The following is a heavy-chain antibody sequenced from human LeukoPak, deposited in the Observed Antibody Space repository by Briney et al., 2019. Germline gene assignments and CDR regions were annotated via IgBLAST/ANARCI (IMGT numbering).Heavy chain of an antibody. D-gene: IGHD2-2*01. CDR2: ISGSGGST. V-gene: IGHV3-23*01. CDR3: AKDSPQGSTSFT. J-gene: IGHJ5*02. Sequence: GGSLRLSCAAPGFTFSNYAMSWVRQAPGKGLEWDSAISGSGGSTYYADSVKGRFTISRDNSKDTLYPQMNSLRVEDPAVYYCAKDSPQGSTSFTWGQGTLVTVSS. CDR1: GFTFSNYA.